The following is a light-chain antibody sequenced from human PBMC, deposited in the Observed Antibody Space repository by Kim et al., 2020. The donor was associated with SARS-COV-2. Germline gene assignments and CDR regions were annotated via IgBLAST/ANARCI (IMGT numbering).Light chain of an antibody. CDR2: NDS. CDR1: DIGTKT. J-gene: IGLJ2*01. V-gene: IGLV3-21*04. CDR3: QVWDSSSDHVV. Sequence: SYELTQPPSVSVAPGKTATISCGGNDIGTKTVHWYQQKPGQAPVMVINNDSDRPSGIPERFSGSNTGNTATLTISWVEARDEADYYCQVWDSSSDHVVFGGGTQLTVL.